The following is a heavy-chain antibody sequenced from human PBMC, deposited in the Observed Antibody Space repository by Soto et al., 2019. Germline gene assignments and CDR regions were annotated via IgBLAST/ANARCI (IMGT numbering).Heavy chain of an antibody. J-gene: IGHJ6*02. Sequence: GGSLRLSCAASGFTFSSYGMHWVRQAPGKGLEWVAVISYDGSNKYYADSVKGRFTISRDNSKNTLYLQMNSLRAEDTAVYYCAKELGYCSSTSCYPVHYYGMDVWGQGTTVTVSS. CDR3: AKELGYCSSTSCYPVHYYGMDV. V-gene: IGHV3-30*18. CDR1: GFTFSSYG. CDR2: ISYDGSNK. D-gene: IGHD2-2*01.